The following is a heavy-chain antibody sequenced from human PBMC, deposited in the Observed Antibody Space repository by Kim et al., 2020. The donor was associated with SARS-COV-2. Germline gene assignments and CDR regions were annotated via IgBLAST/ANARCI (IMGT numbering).Heavy chain of an antibody. CDR1: GDTFSSYA. CDR2: IIAIYGTA. V-gene: IGHV1-69*05. Sequence: SVKVSCKASGDTFSSYAISWVRQAPGQGLEWMGGIIAIYGTAHYAQKFQGRVTITTDTSTSTAYMELSSLRSEDTAVYYCARVADDDSSCYYFDYWS. D-gene: IGHD6-25*01. CDR3: ARVADDDSSCYYFDY. J-gene: IGHJ4*01.